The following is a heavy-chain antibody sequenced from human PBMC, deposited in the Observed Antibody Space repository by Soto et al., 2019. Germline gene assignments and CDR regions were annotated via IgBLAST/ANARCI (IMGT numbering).Heavy chain of an antibody. V-gene: IGHV3-72*01. CDR2: IRNKANSYTT. J-gene: IGHJ4*02. Sequence: GSLRLSCAASGFTFSDHYMDWVRQAPGKGLEWVGRIRNKANSYTTEYAASVTGRFTISRDDSKNSLYLQMNSLKTEDTAVYYCTRGGTMVQFDYWGQGTLVNVS. CDR3: TRGGTMVQFDY. CDR1: GFTFSDHY. D-gene: IGHD3-10*01.